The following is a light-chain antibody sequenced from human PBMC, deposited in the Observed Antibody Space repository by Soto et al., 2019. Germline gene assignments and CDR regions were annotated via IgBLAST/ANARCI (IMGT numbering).Light chain of an antibody. CDR3: YHFGPTPPYT. V-gene: IGKV3-20*01. CDR2: GAS. J-gene: IGKJ2*01. CDR1: QSISGKH. Sequence: EIVLTQSPGLLSSSPGETAILSCRASQSISGKHLAWYQLRPGQSPRLLIYGASGRATGVPGRFSGSGSGAAVTITIISMEPEECVVECCYHFGPTPPYTFGQGNKLEI.